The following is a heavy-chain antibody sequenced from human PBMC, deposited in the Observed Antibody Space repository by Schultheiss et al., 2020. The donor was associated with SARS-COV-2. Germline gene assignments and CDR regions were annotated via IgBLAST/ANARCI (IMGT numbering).Heavy chain of an antibody. CDR3: AKGVRGVIVYYYYYMDV. V-gene: IGHV3-23*01. CDR1: GFTFSSYA. J-gene: IGHJ6*03. D-gene: IGHD3-10*01. CDR2: ISGSGGST. Sequence: GGSLRLSCAASGFTFSSYAMSWVRQAPGKGLEWVSAISGSGGSTYYADSVKGRFTISRDNSKNTLYLQMNSLRAEDTAVYYCAKGVRGVIVYYYYYMDVWGKGTTVTVSS.